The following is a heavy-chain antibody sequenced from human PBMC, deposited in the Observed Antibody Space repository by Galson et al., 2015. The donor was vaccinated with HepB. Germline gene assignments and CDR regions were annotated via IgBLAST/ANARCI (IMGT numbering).Heavy chain of an antibody. CDR1: GFTFSGSA. J-gene: IGHJ3*02. CDR2: IRSKANSYAT. D-gene: IGHD2-2*01. CDR3: MNRIVVVPAAIDGAFDI. Sequence: SLRLSCAASGFTFSGSAMHWVRQASGKGLEWVGRIRSKANSYATAYAASVKGRFTISRDDSKNTAYLQMNSLKTEDTAVYYCMNRIVVVPAAIDGAFDIWGQGTMVTVSS. V-gene: IGHV3-73*01.